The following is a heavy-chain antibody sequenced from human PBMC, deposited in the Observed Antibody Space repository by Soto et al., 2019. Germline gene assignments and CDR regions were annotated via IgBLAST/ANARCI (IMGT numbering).Heavy chain of an antibody. Sequence: GGSLRLSCAASGFTFSNYAMHWVRQAPGKGLEWVALTSYDGNNEYYTDSVKGRFTISRDNSKNTLFLQMNSPRPEDTAVYYCAKDKGVFNWATSYFDYWGQGTLVTVSS. CDR1: GFTFSNYA. V-gene: IGHV3-30*18. CDR3: AKDKGVFNWATSYFDY. CDR2: TSYDGNNE. D-gene: IGHD1-1*01. J-gene: IGHJ4*02.